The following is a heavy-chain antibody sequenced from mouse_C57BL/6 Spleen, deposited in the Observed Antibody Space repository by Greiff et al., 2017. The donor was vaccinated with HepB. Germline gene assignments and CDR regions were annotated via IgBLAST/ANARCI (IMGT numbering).Heavy chain of an antibody. CDR3: ARNYDPYFDY. D-gene: IGHD2-4*01. J-gene: IGHJ2*01. CDR1: GYTFTSYW. Sequence: QVQLQQPGAELVRPGSSVKLSCKASGYTFTSYWMHWVKQRPIQGLEWIGNIDPSDSETHYNQKFKDKATLTVDNSSSTAYMQLSSLTAEDSAVYYCARNYDPYFDYWGQGTTLTVSS. V-gene: IGHV1-52*01. CDR2: IDPSDSET.